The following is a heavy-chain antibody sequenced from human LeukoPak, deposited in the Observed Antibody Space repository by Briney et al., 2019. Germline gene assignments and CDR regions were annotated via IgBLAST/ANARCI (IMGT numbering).Heavy chain of an antibody. CDR2: ISGSGGST. CDR1: GFTFSSYA. CDR3: AKDVRLVRGVNYGSIIDYFDY. J-gene: IGHJ4*02. Sequence: GGSLRLSCTASGFTFSSYAMSWVRQAPGKGLEWVSAISGSGGSTYYADSVKGRFTISRDNSKNTLYLQMNSLRAEDTAVYYCAKDVRLVRGVNYGSIIDYFDYWGQGTLVTVSS. V-gene: IGHV3-23*01. D-gene: IGHD3-10*01.